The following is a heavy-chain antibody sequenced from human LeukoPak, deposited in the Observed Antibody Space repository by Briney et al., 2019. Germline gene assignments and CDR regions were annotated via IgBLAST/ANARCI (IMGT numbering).Heavy chain of an antibody. Sequence: GGSLRLSCAASGFTFSSYEMNWVRQAPGKGLEWVSYISSSGSTIYYADSVKGRFTISRDNAKNSLYLQMNSLRAEDTAVYYCARDGYCSGGGCYSGYWGQGTLVTVSS. CDR1: GFTFSSYE. CDR3: ARDGYCSGGGCYSGY. CDR2: ISSSGSTI. V-gene: IGHV3-48*03. D-gene: IGHD2-15*01. J-gene: IGHJ4*02.